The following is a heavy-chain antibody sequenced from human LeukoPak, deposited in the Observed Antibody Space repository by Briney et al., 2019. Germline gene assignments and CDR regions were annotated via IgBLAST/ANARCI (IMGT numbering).Heavy chain of an antibody. CDR1: GFTFSRYW. Sequence: RGSLRLSCAASGFTFSRYWMHWVRQAPGTGLVWVSRIDSDGSITDYADSVKGRFTISRDNAKNTLYLQMNSLRADDTAVYYCSRGDCTSTTCHNWFDPWGQGTLVTVSS. CDR2: IDSDGSIT. V-gene: IGHV3-74*01. D-gene: IGHD2-2*01. CDR3: SRGDCTSTTCHNWFDP. J-gene: IGHJ5*02.